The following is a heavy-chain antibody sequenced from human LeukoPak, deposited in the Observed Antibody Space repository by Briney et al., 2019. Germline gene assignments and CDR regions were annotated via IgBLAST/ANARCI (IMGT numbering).Heavy chain of an antibody. CDR3: ARDGNYYDSSGYFDY. D-gene: IGHD3-22*01. Sequence: GASVKVSCKASGYTFTSYYMHWVRQAPGQGLEWMGIINPSGGSTSYAQRFQGRVTMTRDTSISTAYMELSRLRSDDTAVYYCARDGNYYDSSGYFDYWGQGTLVTVSS. J-gene: IGHJ4*02. V-gene: IGHV1-46*01. CDR2: INPSGGST. CDR1: GYTFTSYY.